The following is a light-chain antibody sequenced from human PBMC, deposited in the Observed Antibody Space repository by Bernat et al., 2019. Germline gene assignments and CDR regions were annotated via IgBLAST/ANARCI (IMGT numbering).Light chain of an antibody. V-gene: IGLV2-8*01. CDR3: AAWDDSLSGRV. CDR1: ISDVGVYNY. Sequence: QSALAQPPSASGSPGQSVTISCTGTISDVGVYNYVSWYQQHPGKAPKLIIYEVSQRPPGVPDRFSGSKSGNTASLTVSGLQAEDEADYYCAAWDDSLSGRVFGGGTKLTVL. CDR2: EVS. J-gene: IGLJ3*02.